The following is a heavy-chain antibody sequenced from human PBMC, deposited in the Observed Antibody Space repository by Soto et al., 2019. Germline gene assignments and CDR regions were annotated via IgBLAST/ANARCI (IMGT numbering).Heavy chain of an antibody. V-gene: IGHV3-7*03. CDR2: MNEDGSER. CDR1: GFSFSSAW. Sequence: QSVGSLRLSCAVSGFSFSSAWMTWIRQAPGKGLERVAIMNEDGSERYYVDSVKGRFTISRDNAKNALFLQMNSLRVEDTAVYFCARDRAYSRFDYWGQGSLVTVSS. J-gene: IGHJ4*02. CDR3: ARDRAYSRFDY. D-gene: IGHD4-4*01.